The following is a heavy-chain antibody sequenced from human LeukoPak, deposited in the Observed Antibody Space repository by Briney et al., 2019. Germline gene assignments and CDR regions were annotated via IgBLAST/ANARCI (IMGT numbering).Heavy chain of an antibody. Sequence: SETLSLTCAVYGGSLSGYYWSWIRQPPGEGLEWIGEINHSGSTNYNPSLKSRVTISVDTSKNQFSLKLSSVTAADTAVYYCARALRYSSGWYYWGQGTLVTVSS. D-gene: IGHD6-19*01. CDR1: GGSLSGYY. J-gene: IGHJ4*02. V-gene: IGHV4-34*01. CDR3: ARALRYSSGWYY. CDR2: INHSGST.